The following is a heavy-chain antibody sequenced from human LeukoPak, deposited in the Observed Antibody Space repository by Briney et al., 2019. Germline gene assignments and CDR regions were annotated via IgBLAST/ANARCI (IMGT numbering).Heavy chain of an antibody. CDR3: ATGHVLRYFDWLLPFDY. CDR2: INPNSGGT. D-gene: IGHD3-9*01. V-gene: IGHV1-2*02. CDR1: GYTFTGYY. J-gene: IGHJ4*02. Sequence: ASVKVSCKASGYTFTGYYVHWVRQAPGQGLEWMGWINPNSGGTNYAQKFQGRVTMTRDTSISTAYMELSRLRSDDTAVYYCATGHVLRYFDWLLPFDYWGQGTLVTVSS.